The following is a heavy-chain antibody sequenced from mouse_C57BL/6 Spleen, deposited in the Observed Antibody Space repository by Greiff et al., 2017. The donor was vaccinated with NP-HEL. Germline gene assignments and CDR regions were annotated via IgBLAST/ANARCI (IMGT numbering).Heavy chain of an antibody. CDR3: TRRGITTVVATRAWFAY. CDR2: IYPGNSDT. D-gene: IGHD1-1*01. V-gene: IGHV1-5*01. J-gene: IGHJ3*01. CDR1: GYTFTSYW. Sequence: EVQLQQSGTVLARPGASVKMSCKTSGYTFTSYWMHWVKQRPGQGLEWIGAIYPGNSDTSYNQKFKGKAKLTAVTSASTAYMELSSLTNEDSAVYYCTRRGITTVVATRAWFAYWGQGTLVTVSA.